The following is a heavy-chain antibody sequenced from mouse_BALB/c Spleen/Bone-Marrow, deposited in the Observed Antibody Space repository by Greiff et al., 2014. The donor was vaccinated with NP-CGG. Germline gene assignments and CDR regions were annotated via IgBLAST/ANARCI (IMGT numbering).Heavy chain of an antibody. V-gene: IGHV5-12-2*01. Sequence: DVHLVESGGGLVQPGGSLKLSCAASGFTFNSNTMSWVRQTPEKRLEWVAYITNGGCATYYLDTVKGRFTISRDCAKNTMYLQMSSLKSEDTAVYYCARPKYPFYAMDAWGPGTSVTVSS. CDR1: GFTFNSNT. CDR3: ARPKYPFYAMDA. D-gene: IGHD2-10*02. J-gene: IGHJ4*01. CDR2: ITNGGCAT.